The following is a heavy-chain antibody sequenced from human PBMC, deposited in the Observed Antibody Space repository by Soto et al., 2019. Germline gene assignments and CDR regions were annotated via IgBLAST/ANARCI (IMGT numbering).Heavy chain of an antibody. J-gene: IGHJ4*02. CDR1: SGSISSSNW. CDR2: IYHSGST. V-gene: IGHV4-4*02. Sequence: QVQLQESGPGLVKPSGTLSLTCAVSSGSISSSNWWSWVRQPPGKGLEWIGEIYHSGSTNYNPSLKSRVNISVDKSKNQFSLKLSSVTAADTAVYYCARTYCSSTSCHHANDYWGQGTLVTVSS. CDR3: ARTYCSSTSCHHANDY. D-gene: IGHD2-2*01.